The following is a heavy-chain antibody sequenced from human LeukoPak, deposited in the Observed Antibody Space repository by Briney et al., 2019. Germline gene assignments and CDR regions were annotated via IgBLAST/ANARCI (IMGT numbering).Heavy chain of an antibody. CDR2: VYFTGRT. V-gene: IGHV4-59*08. Sequence: SETLSLTCTVSGGAITGYYWSWIRQPPGKGPEWIAYVYFTGRTLYNPSPESRVTISVDTSKTQFSLRLTSVTAADTAVYYCARHIPVSYDAFDLWGRGTTVTVSS. CDR1: GGAITGYY. J-gene: IGHJ3*01. D-gene: IGHD6-19*01. CDR3: ARHIPVSYDAFDL.